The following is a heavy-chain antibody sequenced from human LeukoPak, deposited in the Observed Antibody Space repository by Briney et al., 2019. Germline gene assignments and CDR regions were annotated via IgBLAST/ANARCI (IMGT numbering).Heavy chain of an antibody. Sequence: ASVKVSCKASGYTFTGYYMHWVRQAPGKGLEWMGGFDPEDGETIYAQKFQGRVTMTEDTSTDTAYMELSSLRSEDTAVYYCATGRFYDSSGYYFSSFDYWGQGTLVTVSS. J-gene: IGHJ4*02. V-gene: IGHV1-24*01. CDR3: ATGRFYDSSGYYFSSFDY. CDR2: FDPEDGET. CDR1: GYTFTGYY. D-gene: IGHD3-22*01.